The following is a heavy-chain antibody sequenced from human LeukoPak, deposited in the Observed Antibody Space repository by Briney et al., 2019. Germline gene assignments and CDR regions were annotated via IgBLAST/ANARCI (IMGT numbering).Heavy chain of an antibody. CDR2: IIPILGIA. CDR1: GGTFSSYA. V-gene: IGHV1-69*04. Sequence: ASVKVSCKASGGTFSSYAISWVRQAPGQGLEWMGRIIPILGIANYAQKFQGRVTITADKSTSTAYMELSSLRSEDTAVYYCAATSVGTTINDPFDIWGQGTMVTVSS. D-gene: IGHD1-26*01. J-gene: IGHJ3*02. CDR3: AATSVGTTINDPFDI.